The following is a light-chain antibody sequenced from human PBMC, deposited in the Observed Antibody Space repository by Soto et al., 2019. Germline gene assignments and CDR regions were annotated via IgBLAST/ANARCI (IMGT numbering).Light chain of an antibody. V-gene: IGLV2-14*01. CDR1: SADIGAFNY. CDR2: DVS. J-gene: IGLJ7*01. CDR3: SSYSTTSALG. Sequence: QSVLTQPASVSGSPGQSITMSCAGTSADIGAFNYVSWYQHHPDKVPKLLIYDVSNRPSGVSTRFSASKSANTASLTISGLQADDEADYYCSSYSTTSALGFGGGTQLTVL.